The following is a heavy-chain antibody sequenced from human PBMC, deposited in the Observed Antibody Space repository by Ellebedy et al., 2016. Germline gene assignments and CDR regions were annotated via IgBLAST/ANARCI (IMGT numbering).Heavy chain of an antibody. V-gene: IGHV1-8*01. CDR1: GYTFTSYD. Sequence: ASVKVSXXASGYTFTSYDINWVRQATGQGLEWLGWMNPNTGNTGYAQKFRGRVSMTRDTSISTAYMELSSLRSEDTAVYYCARGPVVVVPATIWRNYYFDYWGQGTLVTASS. J-gene: IGHJ4*02. D-gene: IGHD2-2*01. CDR3: ARGPVVVVPATIWRNYYFDY. CDR2: MNPNTGNT.